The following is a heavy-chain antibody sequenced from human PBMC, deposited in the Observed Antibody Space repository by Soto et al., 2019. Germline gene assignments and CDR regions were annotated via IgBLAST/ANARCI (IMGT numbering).Heavy chain of an antibody. J-gene: IGHJ5*02. Sequence: EAQLVESGGDLVQPGGSLRLSCAASGFTFSNYLMHWVRQAPGKGLVCVSRINSDGSSTRYADSVKGRFTISRDNAKNTLYLQMNSPSAEDTAVYYCARDIQDYPNDWFDPWGQRTLVPDSS. D-gene: IGHD2-8*01. V-gene: IGHV3-74*01. CDR3: ARDIQDYPNDWFDP. CDR1: GFTFSNYL. CDR2: INSDGSST.